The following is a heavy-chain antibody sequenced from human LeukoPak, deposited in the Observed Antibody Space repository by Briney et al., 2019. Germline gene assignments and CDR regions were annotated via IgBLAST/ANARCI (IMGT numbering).Heavy chain of an antibody. CDR1: GSTFSNYW. CDR3: ARDQDAYSSGWYGVFDY. V-gene: IGHV3-7*05. D-gene: IGHD6-19*01. Sequence: GGSLRLSCAASGSTFSNYWMNWVRQAPGKGLEWVANIEEEGSQKYYVDSVKGRFTISRDNAKNSLYLQMNSLRAEDTAVYYCARDQDAYSSGWYGVFDYWGQGTLVTVSS. J-gene: IGHJ4*02. CDR2: IEEEGSQK.